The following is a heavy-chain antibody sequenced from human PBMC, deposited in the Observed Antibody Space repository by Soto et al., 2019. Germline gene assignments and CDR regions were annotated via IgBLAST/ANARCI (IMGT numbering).Heavy chain of an antibody. J-gene: IGHJ4*02. CDR2: ISYDGSNK. CDR3: TRGAAPVLRFLECLFSEFDY. CDR1: GCTFSSYA. D-gene: IGHD3-3*01. V-gene: IGHV3-30-3*01. Sequence: QVQLVESGGGVVQPGRSLRLSCAASGCTFSSYAMHWVRQAPGKGLEWVAVISYDGSNKYYADSVNGRFTISRDNSKNTLYLQMNSLRAEDTAVYYWTRGAAPVLRFLECLFSEFDYWGQGTLVTVSS.